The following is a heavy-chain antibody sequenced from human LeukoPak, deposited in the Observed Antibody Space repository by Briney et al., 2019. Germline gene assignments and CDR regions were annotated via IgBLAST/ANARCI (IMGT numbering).Heavy chain of an antibody. Sequence: GGSLRLSCAASRFTFTSYWMSWVRQAPGKGLEWVANINEVGSDKYYVDSVKGRFTISRDNAKNSLCLQLNSLRVEDTAVYYCARGDDSSKIDYWGQGILVTVSS. CDR1: RFTFTSYW. V-gene: IGHV3-7*01. CDR3: ARGDDSSKIDY. CDR2: INEVGSDK. D-gene: IGHD6-6*01. J-gene: IGHJ4*02.